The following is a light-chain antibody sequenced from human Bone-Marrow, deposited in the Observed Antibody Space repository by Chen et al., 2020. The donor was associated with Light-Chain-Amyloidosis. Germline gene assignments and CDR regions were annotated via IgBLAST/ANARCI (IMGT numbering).Light chain of an antibody. J-gene: IGLJ1*01. CDR3: SSFTSSSSYV. CDR2: AVS. V-gene: IGLV2-14*01. Sequence: QSALTQPASVSGSPGQSITISCTGTSGDVGTYNYVSWYQQHPGKAPKVMIYAVSNRPSGVSNRFSGSKAGNTASLTISVLQAEDEADYYCSSFTSSSSYVFGPGTKVTVL. CDR1: SGDVGTYNY.